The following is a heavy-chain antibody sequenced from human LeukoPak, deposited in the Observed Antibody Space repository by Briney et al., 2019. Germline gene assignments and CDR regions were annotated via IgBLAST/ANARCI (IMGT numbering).Heavy chain of an antibody. CDR2: ISYDGSNK. D-gene: IGHD2-15*01. CDR3: AKGPPGLTVAATPCFDY. Sequence: PGGPLRLSCAASGFTFSSYGMHWVRQAPGKGLEWVAVISYDGSNKYYADSVKGRFTISRDNSKNTLYLQMNSLRAEDTAVYYCAKGPPGLTVAATPCFDYWGQGTLVTVSS. V-gene: IGHV3-30*18. J-gene: IGHJ4*02. CDR1: GFTFSSYG.